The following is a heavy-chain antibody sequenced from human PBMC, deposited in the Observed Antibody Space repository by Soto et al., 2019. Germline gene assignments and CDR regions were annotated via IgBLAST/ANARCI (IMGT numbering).Heavy chain of an antibody. CDR1: GYTFTSYG. Sequence: QVQLVQSGAEVKKPGASVKVSCKASGYTFTSYGISWVRQAPGQGLEWMGWISGYNGNTNYAQKLQGRVTMTTDTSTSTAYMEPRSLRSDETAVYYCARDGNCSSTSCYSWDYYYYYGMDVWGQGTTVTVSS. CDR2: ISGYNGNT. D-gene: IGHD2-2*02. V-gene: IGHV1-18*01. J-gene: IGHJ6*02. CDR3: ARDGNCSSTSCYSWDYYYYYGMDV.